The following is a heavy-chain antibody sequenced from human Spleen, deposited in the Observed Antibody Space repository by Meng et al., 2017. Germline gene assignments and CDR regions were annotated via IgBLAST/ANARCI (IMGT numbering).Heavy chain of an antibody. CDR2: IGTKPKSYAA. Sequence: GGSLRLSCAVSGVSFSDSDIHWVRQASGKGLEWVGRIGTKPKSYAAAYAASVRGRFTISRDDSKNTAYLQMNGLKTEDTAVYYCTVYITGHIWGRGTMVTVSS. CDR1: GVSFSDSD. CDR3: TVYITGHI. J-gene: IGHJ3*02. V-gene: IGHV3-73*01. D-gene: IGHD6-19*01.